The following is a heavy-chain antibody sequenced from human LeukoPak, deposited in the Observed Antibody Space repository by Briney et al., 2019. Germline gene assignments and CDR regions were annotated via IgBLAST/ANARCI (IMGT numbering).Heavy chain of an antibody. Sequence: ASVKVSCKASGGTFSSYAISWVRQAPGKGLEWMGGFDPEDGETIYAQKFQGRVTMTEDTSTDTAYMELSSLRSEDTAVYYCASDYMDVWGKGTAVTVSS. D-gene: IGHD3-3*01. V-gene: IGHV1-24*01. CDR2: FDPEDGET. CDR1: GGTFSSYA. CDR3: ASDYMDV. J-gene: IGHJ6*03.